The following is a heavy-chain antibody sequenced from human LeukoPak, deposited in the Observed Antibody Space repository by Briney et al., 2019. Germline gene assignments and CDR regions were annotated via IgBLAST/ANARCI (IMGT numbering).Heavy chain of an antibody. D-gene: IGHD1-14*01. Sequence: TGGSLRLSCAASGFTFTNYWMSWVRQAPGMGLEWVAIINQDGSERYYVDSVKGRFTVSRDSAKNSLYLQMNSLTVEDTAVYYCARDKITGASTNDYWGQGTLVTVSS. CDR1: GFTFTNYW. CDR2: INQDGSER. V-gene: IGHV3-7*01. J-gene: IGHJ4*02. CDR3: ARDKITGASTNDY.